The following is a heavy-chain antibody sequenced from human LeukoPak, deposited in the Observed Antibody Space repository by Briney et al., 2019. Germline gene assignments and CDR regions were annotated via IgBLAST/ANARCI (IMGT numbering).Heavy chain of an antibody. J-gene: IGHJ6*03. CDR2: IIPIFGTA. CDR3: ATADVDIMGTRPGDYYYYMDV. Sequence: ASVTVSCKASGGTFTSYAISWVRQAPGQGLEWMGGIIPIFGTANYAQKFQGRVTITADESTSTAYMELSSLRSEDTAVYYCATADVDIMGTRPGDYYYYMDVWGKGTTVTISS. D-gene: IGHD5-12*01. V-gene: IGHV1-69*01. CDR1: GGTFTSYA.